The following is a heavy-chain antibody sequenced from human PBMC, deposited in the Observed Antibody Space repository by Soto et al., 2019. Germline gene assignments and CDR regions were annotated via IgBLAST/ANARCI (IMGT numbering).Heavy chain of an antibody. Sequence: SETLSLTCTVSGGSVSSGSYYWSWIRQPPGEGLEWIGYIYYSGSTNYNPSLKRRVTISVDTSKNQFSRKLSSVTAADTAVYYCARSETLSFDPWGQGTLVTVSS. CDR3: ARSETLSFDP. J-gene: IGHJ5*02. CDR2: IYYSGST. V-gene: IGHV4-61*01. CDR1: GGSVSSGSYY.